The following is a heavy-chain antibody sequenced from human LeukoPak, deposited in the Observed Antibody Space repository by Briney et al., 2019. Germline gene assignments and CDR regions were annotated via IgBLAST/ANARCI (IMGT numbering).Heavy chain of an antibody. CDR3: ARAGTNYYFDL. Sequence: PSETLSLTCTVSGGSISSTSYYWGWIRQPPGKGLEWIGNVYYRGSSYYNPSLKSRVTISVDTSNNQFSLKLTSVSAADTAVYYCARAGTNYYFDLWGRGTLVTVSS. CDR1: GGSISSTSYY. CDR2: VYYRGSS. J-gene: IGHJ2*01. D-gene: IGHD1-26*01. V-gene: IGHV4-39*07.